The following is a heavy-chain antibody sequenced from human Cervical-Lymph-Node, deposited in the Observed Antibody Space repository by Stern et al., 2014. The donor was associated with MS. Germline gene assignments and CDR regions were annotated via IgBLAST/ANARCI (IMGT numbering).Heavy chain of an antibody. Sequence: QVQLGQSGAEVKKIGASVKVSCKASGYTFTSYGITWVRQAPGQGLEWMGWISTWNGNTAYSQKFQGRVTMTTDTSTSTAYMELRSVRSDDTALYYCERDWASSGWHYFDYWGQGTLVPVSS. CDR1: GYTFTSYG. V-gene: IGHV1-18*04. CDR3: ERDWASSGWHYFDY. J-gene: IGHJ4*02. D-gene: IGHD6-19*01. CDR2: ISTWNGNT.